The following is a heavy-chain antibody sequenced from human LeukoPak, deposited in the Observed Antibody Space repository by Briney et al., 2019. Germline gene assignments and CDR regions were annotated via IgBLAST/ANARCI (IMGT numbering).Heavy chain of an antibody. J-gene: IGHJ4*02. CDR2: INHSGST. V-gene: IGHV4-34*01. Sequence: PSETLSLTCAVYGGSFSGYYWSWIRQPPGKGLEWIGEINHSGSTNYNPSLKSRVTISVDTSKNQFSLKLSSVTAADTAVYYCARGSTGSWRTFDYWGQGTLVTVFS. D-gene: IGHD6-13*01. CDR1: GGSFSGYY. CDR3: ARGSTGSWRTFDY.